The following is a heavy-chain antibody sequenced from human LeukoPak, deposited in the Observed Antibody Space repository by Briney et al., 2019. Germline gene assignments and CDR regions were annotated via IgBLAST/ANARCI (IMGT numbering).Heavy chain of an antibody. CDR1: GFTLSGYW. V-gene: IGHV3-7*03. J-gene: IGHJ4*02. D-gene: IGHD6-13*01. Sequence: GGSLRLSCTASGFTLSGYWMSWVRQAPGKGLEWVANIKQDGSERNYVDSVKGRFTISRGNAKNSLYLQMNSLRAEDTAVYYCARDSHASSWYQDFWGQGTLVIVSS. CDR3: ARDSHASSWYQDF. CDR2: IKQDGSER.